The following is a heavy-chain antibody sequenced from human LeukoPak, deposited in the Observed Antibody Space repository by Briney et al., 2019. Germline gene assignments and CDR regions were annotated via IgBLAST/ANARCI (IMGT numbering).Heavy chain of an antibody. CDR1: GGSISSGGYY. J-gene: IGHJ4*02. D-gene: IGHD6-13*01. CDR3: ASKEEQQQGVDY. Sequence: SETLSLTCTVSGGSISSGGYYWSWIRQPPGKGLEWIGEINHSGSTNYNPSLKSRVTISVDTSKNQFSLKLSSVTAADTAVYYCASKEEQQQGVDYWGQGTLVTVSS. CDR2: INHSGST. V-gene: IGHV4-39*07.